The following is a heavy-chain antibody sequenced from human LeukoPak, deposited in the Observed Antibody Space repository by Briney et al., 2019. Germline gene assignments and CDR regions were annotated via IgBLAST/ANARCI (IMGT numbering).Heavy chain of an antibody. D-gene: IGHD1-26*01. CDR2: ISSSGSTI. J-gene: IGHJ4*02. CDR3: ARGGGSYYYFDY. Sequence: GGSLRLPCAASGFTFSSYEMNWVRQAPGKGLEWVSYISSSGSTIYYADSVKGRFTISRDNAKNSLYLQMNSLRAEDTAVYYCARGGGSYYYFDYWGQGTLVTVSS. CDR1: GFTFSSYE. V-gene: IGHV3-48*03.